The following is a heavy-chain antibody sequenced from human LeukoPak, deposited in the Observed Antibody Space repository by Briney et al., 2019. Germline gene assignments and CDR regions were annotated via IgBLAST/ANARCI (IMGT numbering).Heavy chain of an antibody. CDR2: ISSSGTTI. D-gene: IGHD5-24*01. CDR1: GFMFRDYY. Sequence: GGSLRLSCAASGFMFRDYYTSWIRQAPGKGLEWVSYISSSGTTIFYADSVKGRFTISRDNAKNSLYLQMNSLGAEDTAVYYCAREMATIGYYYYGLDVWGQGTTVTVSS. V-gene: IGHV3-11*01. CDR3: AREMATIGYYYYGLDV. J-gene: IGHJ6*02.